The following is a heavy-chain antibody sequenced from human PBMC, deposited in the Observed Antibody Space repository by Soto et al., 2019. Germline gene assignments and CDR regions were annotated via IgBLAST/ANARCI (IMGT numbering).Heavy chain of an antibody. V-gene: IGHV1-18*01. Sequence: ASVKVSCKASGGTFSSYTISWVRQAPGQGLEWMGWIIAYNGKTNYAQKFQGRVTMTTDTSTSTAYMELRSLRSDDTAVYYCAGYYGDYAFDIWGQGTMVTVSS. CDR1: GGTFSSYT. CDR3: AGYYGDYAFDI. J-gene: IGHJ3*02. CDR2: IIAYNGKT. D-gene: IGHD4-17*01.